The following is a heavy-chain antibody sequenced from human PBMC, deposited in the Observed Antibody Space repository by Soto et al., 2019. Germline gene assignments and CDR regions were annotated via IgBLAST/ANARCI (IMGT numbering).Heavy chain of an antibody. CDR3: VRGQFSAFDC. Sequence: QVQLHQSGPGLVKPSQTLSLTCAISGDSVSRTSVAWNWIRQSPSRCLEWLGRTYYRSKLNSDYAVSVRGRITINPATSKSQFSLQLNSVPPEDTAVYYCVRGQFSAFDCWGQGTLVTVSS. CDR1: GDSVSRTSVA. J-gene: IGHJ4*02. CDR2: TYYRSKLNS. V-gene: IGHV6-1*01.